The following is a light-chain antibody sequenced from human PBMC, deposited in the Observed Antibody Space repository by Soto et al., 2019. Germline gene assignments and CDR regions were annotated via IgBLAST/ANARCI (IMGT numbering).Light chain of an antibody. V-gene: IGLV2-11*01. CDR3: CSYAGSYRNV. CDR1: SSDVGGYNY. J-gene: IGLJ1*01. Sequence: QSVPTQPRSVSGSPGQSVTISCTGTSSDVGGYNYVSWYQQHPGKAPKLMIYDVSKRPSGVPDRFSGSKSGNTASLTISGLQAEDEADYYCCSYAGSYRNVFGTGTKLTVL. CDR2: DVS.